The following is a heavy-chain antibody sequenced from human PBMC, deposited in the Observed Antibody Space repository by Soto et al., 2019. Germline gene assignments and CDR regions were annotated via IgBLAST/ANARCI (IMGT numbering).Heavy chain of an antibody. CDR1: GGSISSGGYY. V-gene: IGHV4-31*03. CDR2: INYSGST. D-gene: IGHD2-2*01. CDR3: ARGRQVVPATLFRRAGAYSMDV. J-gene: IGHJ6*02. Sequence: TLSLTCTVSGGSISSGGYYCRWIRQHPGKGLEWIGYINYSGSTYYNPSLKSRVTISVNTSNNQFSLKLSSVTAADTAVCYCARGRQVVPATLFRRAGAYSMDVWGQGTSVTVSS.